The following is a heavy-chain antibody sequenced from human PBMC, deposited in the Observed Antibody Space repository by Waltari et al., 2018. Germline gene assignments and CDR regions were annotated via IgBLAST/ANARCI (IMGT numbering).Heavy chain of an antibody. Sequence: QVQLQESGPGLVKPSQTLSLTCTVSGGSISSGSYYWSWIRQPAGKGLEWIGYIYSSGSTNYNPSRKSRVTISVDTSKNQFSLKLSSVTAADTAVYYCASETGGLQGAFDIWGQGTMVTVSS. J-gene: IGHJ3*02. CDR2: IYSSGST. D-gene: IGHD4-4*01. CDR1: GGSISSGSYY. V-gene: IGHV4-61*09. CDR3: ASETGGLQGAFDI.